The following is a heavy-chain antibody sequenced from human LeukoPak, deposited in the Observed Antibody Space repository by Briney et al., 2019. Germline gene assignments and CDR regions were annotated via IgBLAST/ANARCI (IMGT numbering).Heavy chain of an antibody. CDR2: ISSSSSTI. Sequence: GGSLRLSCAASGFTFSSYNMNWVRQAPGKGLEWVSYISSSSSTIYYADSVKGRFTVSRDNAENSLYLQMNSLRAEDTAVYHCARDLDYWGQGTLVTVSS. CDR3: ARDLDY. J-gene: IGHJ4*02. V-gene: IGHV3-48*04. CDR1: GFTFSSYN.